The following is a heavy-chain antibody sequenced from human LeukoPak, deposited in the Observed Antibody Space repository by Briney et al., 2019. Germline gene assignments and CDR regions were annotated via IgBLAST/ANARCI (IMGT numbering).Heavy chain of an antibody. CDR3: ATDGMVRGPDAWFDS. CDR1: GGSVSSGRYY. CDR2: IYTRGST. D-gene: IGHD3-10*01. J-gene: IGHJ5*01. V-gene: IGHV4-61*02. Sequence: SETLSLTCTVSGGSVSSGRYYWSWIRQPAGKGLEWIGRIYTRGSTNYNSSLKSRVTISVDTSKNEFSLNLTSVTAADTAVYYCATDGMVRGPDAWFDSWGQGTLVTVSS.